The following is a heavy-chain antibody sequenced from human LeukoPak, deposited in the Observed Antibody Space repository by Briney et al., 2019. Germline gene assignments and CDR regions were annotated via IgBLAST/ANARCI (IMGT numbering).Heavy chain of an antibody. CDR2: ISYTGTT. CDR3: AREGPHGSGIYYNPLDY. CDR1: GGSIGSSAYS. V-gene: IGHV4-39*02. Sequence: SETLSLTCTVSGGSIGSSAYSWGWIRQPPGKGLEWIGSISYTGTTYYNPSLKSRVTISLDTSKNQFSLKLISVTAADTALYYCAREGPHGSGIYYNPLDYWGQGALVIVSS. D-gene: IGHD3-10*01. J-gene: IGHJ4*02.